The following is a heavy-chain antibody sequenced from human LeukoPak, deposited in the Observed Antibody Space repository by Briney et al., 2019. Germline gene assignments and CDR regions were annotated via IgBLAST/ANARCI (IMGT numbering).Heavy chain of an antibody. CDR2: IYYSGST. Sequence: SETLSLTCTVSGGSISSGNYYWSWIRQPPGKGLEWIGYIYYSGSTNYNPSLKSRVTISVDTSKNQFSLKLSSVTAADTAVYYCARSNWEGDAFDIWGQGTMVTVSS. J-gene: IGHJ3*02. CDR3: ARSNWEGDAFDI. D-gene: IGHD7-27*01. CDR1: GGSISSGNYY. V-gene: IGHV4-61*01.